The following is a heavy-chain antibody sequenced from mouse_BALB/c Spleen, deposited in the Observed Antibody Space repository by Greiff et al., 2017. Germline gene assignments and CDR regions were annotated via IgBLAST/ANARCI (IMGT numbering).Heavy chain of an antibody. CDR3: ARQVYGNYFFDY. J-gene: IGHJ2*01. CDR2: ISSGGGST. V-gene: IGHV5-12-1*01. CDR1: GFAFSSYD. D-gene: IGHD2-1*01. Sequence: EVQGVESGGGLVKPGGSLKLSCAASGFAFSSYDMSWVRQTPEKRLEWVAYISSGGGSTYYPDTVKGRFTISRDNAKNTLYLQMSSLKSEDTAMYYCARQVYGNYFFDYWGLGTTLTVSS.